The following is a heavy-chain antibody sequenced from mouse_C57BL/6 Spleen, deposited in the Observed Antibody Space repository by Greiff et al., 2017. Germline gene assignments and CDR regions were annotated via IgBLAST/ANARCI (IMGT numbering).Heavy chain of an antibody. CDR3: ARWDDGYFFDY. CDR1: GYTFTNYW. CDR2: IYPGGGYT. J-gene: IGHJ2*01. D-gene: IGHD2-3*01. V-gene: IGHV1-63*01. Sequence: QVQLKQSGAELVRPGTSVKMSCKASGYTFTNYWIGWAKQRPGHGLEWIGDIYPGGGYTNYNEKFKGKATLTADKSSSTAYMQFSSLTSEHSAIYYCARWDDGYFFDYWGQGTTLTVSS.